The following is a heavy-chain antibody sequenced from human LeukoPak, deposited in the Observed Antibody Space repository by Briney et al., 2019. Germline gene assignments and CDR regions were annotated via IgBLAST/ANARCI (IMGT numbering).Heavy chain of an antibody. J-gene: IGHJ6*02. D-gene: IGHD2-8*02. CDR3: ARISCTGNSCRPYSYYDMDV. CDR2: IWYDGGIK. CDR1: GFTFNTFG. Sequence: GGSLRLSCAASGFTFNTFGMNWVRQAPGKGLEWVAVIWYDGGIKYYADSVKGRFTVSRDNSKSTLYLQLNSLKAEDTAVYYCARISCTGNSCRPYSYYDMDVWGQGTTVTVSS. V-gene: IGHV3-33*01.